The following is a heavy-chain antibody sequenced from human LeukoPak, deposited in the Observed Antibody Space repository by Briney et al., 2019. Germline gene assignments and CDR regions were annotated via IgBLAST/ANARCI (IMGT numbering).Heavy chain of an antibody. V-gene: IGHV3-33*08. Sequence: PGGSLRLSCAASGFTFSIYGMHWVRQAPGKGLEWVAVVWYGGSNKYYADSVRGRFTIFRDNVKNTLFLQMNNLRAEDTAVYYCARGNILTGKYMVYWGQGTLVTVSS. J-gene: IGHJ4*02. CDR2: VWYGGSNK. CDR1: GFTFSIYG. CDR3: ARGNILTGKYMVY. D-gene: IGHD3-9*01.